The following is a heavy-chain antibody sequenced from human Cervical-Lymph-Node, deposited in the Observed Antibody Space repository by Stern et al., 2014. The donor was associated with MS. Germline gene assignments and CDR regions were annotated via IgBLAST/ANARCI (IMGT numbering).Heavy chain of an antibody. V-gene: IGHV4-61*02. Sequence: QVQLQESGPGLVKPSQTLSLTCTVSGGSISSGSYYWSWIRQPAGKGLEWIGRIYTSGSTNYNPSLKSRVTISVDKSKNQFSLKLSSVTAADTAVYYCARQDYYGSGSYRDYWGQGTLVTVSS. CDR3: ARQDYYGSGSYRDY. CDR2: IYTSGST. J-gene: IGHJ4*02. CDR1: GGSISSGSYY. D-gene: IGHD3-10*01.